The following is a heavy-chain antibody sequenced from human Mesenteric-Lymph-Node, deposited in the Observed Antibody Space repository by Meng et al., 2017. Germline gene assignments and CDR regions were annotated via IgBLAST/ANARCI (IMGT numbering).Heavy chain of an antibody. V-gene: IGHV4-4*07. J-gene: IGHJ4*02. CDR3: ARVDCSGGSCYPYY. D-gene: IGHD2-15*01. Sequence: SETLSLTCTVSGGSISSYYWSWIRQPAGKGLEWIGRIYTSGSTNYNPSLKSRVTMSVDTSKNQLSLKLSSVTAADTAVYYCARVDCSGGSCYPYYWGQGTLVTVSS. CDR2: IYTSGST. CDR1: GGSISSYY.